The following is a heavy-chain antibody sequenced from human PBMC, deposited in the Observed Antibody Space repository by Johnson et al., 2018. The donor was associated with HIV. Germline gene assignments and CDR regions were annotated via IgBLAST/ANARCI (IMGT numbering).Heavy chain of an antibody. CDR2: ISWNSGSI. D-gene: IGHD6-19*01. Sequence: VESGGGVVQPGRSLRLSCAASGFTFSSYAMHWVRQAPGKGLEWVSGISWNSGSIGYADSVKGRFTISRDNAKNSLYLQMNSLRAEDTALYYCAKDLAVAAMGAFDIWGQGTMVTVSS. CDR1: GFTFSSYA. V-gene: IGHV3-9*01. J-gene: IGHJ3*02. CDR3: AKDLAVAAMGAFDI.